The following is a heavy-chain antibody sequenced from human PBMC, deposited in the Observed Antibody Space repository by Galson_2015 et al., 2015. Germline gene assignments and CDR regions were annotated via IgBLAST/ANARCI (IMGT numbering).Heavy chain of an antibody. V-gene: IGHV3-30*03. D-gene: IGHD5-18*01. CDR3: VTTQGQLWSNYCFDF. CDR2: ISYDGTTK. CDR1: GFTFSTYC. J-gene: IGHJ4*02. Sequence: SLRLSCAASGFTFSTYCMHWVRQAPGKGLEWVAVISYDGTTKYYTDSVKVRFTISRDNSKSTLYLQMNGLRAEDTAVYYCVTTQGQLWSNYCFDFWGQGTLVTVSS.